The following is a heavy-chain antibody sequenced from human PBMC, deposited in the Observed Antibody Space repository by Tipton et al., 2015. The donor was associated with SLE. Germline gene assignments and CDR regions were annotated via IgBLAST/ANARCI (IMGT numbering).Heavy chain of an antibody. D-gene: IGHD5-18*01. V-gene: IGHV4-39*07. J-gene: IGHJ3*02. CDR3: AREMSARAFDI. CDR2: IYYSGST. Sequence: TLSLTCTVSGGSISSSSYYWGWIRQPPGKGLEWIGSIYYSGSTNYNPSLKGRVTISVDTSKNQFSLKVSSVIAADTAVYYCAREMSARAFDIWGQGTMVTVSS. CDR1: GGSISSSSYY.